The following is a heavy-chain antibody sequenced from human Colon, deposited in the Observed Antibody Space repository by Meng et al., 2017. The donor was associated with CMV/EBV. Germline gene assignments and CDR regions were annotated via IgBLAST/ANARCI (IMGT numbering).Heavy chain of an antibody. V-gene: IGHV1-2*02. CDR3: ARDLVVVIPDDL. CDR2: INNNSGGT. J-gene: IGHJ5*02. Sequence: CKASGYTFTGHHMHWVRQVPGQGLEWMGWINNNSGGTKYAQKFQGRVTMTRDTSISTAYMELSRLRSDDTAVYYCARDLVVVIPDDLWGQGTLVTVSS. CDR1: GYTFTGHH. D-gene: IGHD2-2*01.